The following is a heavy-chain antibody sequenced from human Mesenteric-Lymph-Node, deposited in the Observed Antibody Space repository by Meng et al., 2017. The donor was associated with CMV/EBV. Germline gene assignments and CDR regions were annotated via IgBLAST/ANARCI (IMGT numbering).Heavy chain of an antibody. CDR2: INWNGGST. J-gene: IGHJ6*02. CDR3: AKVVTTTLRNGMDV. D-gene: IGHD3-22*01. CDR1: GFTFDDYG. Sequence: GESLKISCAASGFTFDDYGMNWVRQAPGKGLEWVSGINWNGGSTGYADSVKGRFIISRDDAKNTVYLQMNSLRAEDTALYYCAKVVTTTLRNGMDVWGQGTTVTVSS. V-gene: IGHV3-20*04.